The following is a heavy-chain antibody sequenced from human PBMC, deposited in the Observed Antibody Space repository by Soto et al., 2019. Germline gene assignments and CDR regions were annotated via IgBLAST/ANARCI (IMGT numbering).Heavy chain of an antibody. D-gene: IGHD6-13*01. CDR2: ISYDGSNK. CDR3: AKETMEAAAALYYYYGMDV. V-gene: IGHV3-30*18. Sequence: PGGSLRLSCSASGFTFTSYAMSWVRQAPGKGLEWVAVISYDGSNKYYADSVKGRFTISRDNSKNTLYLQMNSLRAEDTAVYYCAKETMEAAAALYYYYGMDVWGQGTTATVS. J-gene: IGHJ6*02. CDR1: GFTFTSYA.